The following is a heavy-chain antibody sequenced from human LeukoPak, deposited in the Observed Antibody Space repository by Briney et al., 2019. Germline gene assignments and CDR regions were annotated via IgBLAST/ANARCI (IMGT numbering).Heavy chain of an antibody. CDR2: INPNTGGT. V-gene: IGHV1-2*02. CDR3: AKNIWFGESSDAFDI. J-gene: IGHJ3*02. CDR1: GYTFTDYY. D-gene: IGHD3-10*01. Sequence: GASVKVSCKASGYTFTDYYIHWVRQAPGQGLESMGWINPNTGGTIYAQKFQGRVTMTRDTSITTAYMELSRLTSDDTAVYYCAKNIWFGESSDAFDIWGQGTMVTVSS.